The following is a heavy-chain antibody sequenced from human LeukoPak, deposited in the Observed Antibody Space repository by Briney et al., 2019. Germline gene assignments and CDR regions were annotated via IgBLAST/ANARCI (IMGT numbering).Heavy chain of an antibody. CDR2: IYYSGGT. J-gene: IGHJ4*02. Sequence: SETLSLTCTVSGGSISGYYWSWIRQPPGKGLEWIAYIYYSGGTSYNPSLESRVTISIDTSKNQFSLKLSSVTAADTAVYYCARREPYSFYFDYWGQGTLVTVSS. V-gene: IGHV4-59*08. CDR1: GGSISGYY. D-gene: IGHD1-26*01. CDR3: ARREPYSFYFDY.